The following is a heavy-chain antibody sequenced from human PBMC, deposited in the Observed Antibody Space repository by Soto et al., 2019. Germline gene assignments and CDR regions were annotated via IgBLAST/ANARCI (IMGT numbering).Heavy chain of an antibody. V-gene: IGHV3-11*01. Sequence: QVQLVESGGGLVKPGGSLRLSCAASGLTFSDYYMTWIRQAPGKGLEWVSGISSSGSTMYYAGSVKGRFTISRDNAKNSLYLQMDSLRAEDTAMYYCARDQGGTGIMPFDYWGQGTLVTVSS. CDR3: ARDQGGTGIMPFDY. CDR2: ISSSGSTM. D-gene: IGHD3-16*01. CDR1: GLTFSDYY. J-gene: IGHJ4*02.